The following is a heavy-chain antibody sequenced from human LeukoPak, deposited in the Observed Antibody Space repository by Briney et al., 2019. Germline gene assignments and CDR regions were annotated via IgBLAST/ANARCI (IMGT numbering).Heavy chain of an antibody. J-gene: IGHJ4*02. D-gene: IGHD1-26*01. CDR2: ISDDGTTT. CDR3: ASASLSGSLLPRDY. Sequence: GGSLRLSCAASGFPFSTYYMHWVRQAPGKGLVWVSRISDDGTTTNYADSVKGRFTISRDNAKNSLYLQMNSLRAEDTAVYYCASASLSGSLLPRDYWGQGTLVTVSS. CDR1: GFPFSTYY. V-gene: IGHV3-74*01.